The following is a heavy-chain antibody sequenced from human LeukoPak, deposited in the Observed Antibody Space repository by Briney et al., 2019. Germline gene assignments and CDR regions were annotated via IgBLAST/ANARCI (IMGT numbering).Heavy chain of an antibody. D-gene: IGHD3-22*01. Sequence: GGSLRLSCAASGFTFSSYGMHWVRQAPGKGLEWVAVIWYDGSNKYYADSVKGRFTISRDNSKNTLYLQMNSLRAEDTAVYYCASALDYYDTRDLDYWGQGTLVTVSS. CDR1: GFTFSSYG. CDR2: IWYDGSNK. V-gene: IGHV3-33*01. CDR3: ASALDYYDTRDLDY. J-gene: IGHJ4*02.